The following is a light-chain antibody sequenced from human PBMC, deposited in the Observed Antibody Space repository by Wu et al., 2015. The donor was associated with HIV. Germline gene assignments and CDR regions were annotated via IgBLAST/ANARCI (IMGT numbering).Light chain of an antibody. CDR3: QQYGTSPVT. V-gene: IGKV3-20*01. CDR2: GAS. CDR1: QGVSSK. Sequence: EIVMTQSPATLSVSPGERATLSCRASQGVSSKLAWYQQKPGQSPRLLIYGASTRATGIPDRFSGSGSGTDFTLTISRLEPEDFAVYYCQQYGTSPVTFGGGTKVEIK. J-gene: IGKJ4*01.